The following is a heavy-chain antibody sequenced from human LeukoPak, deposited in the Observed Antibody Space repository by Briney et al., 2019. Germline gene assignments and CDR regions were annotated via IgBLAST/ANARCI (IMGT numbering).Heavy chain of an antibody. Sequence: ASVKVSCKSSGYTFTGYYMHWVRQAPGQGLEWMGWINPNSGGTNYAQKFQGSVTMTRDTSISTAYMELSRLRSDDTAVYYCARASGSNDAFDIWGQGIMVTVSS. CDR3: ARASGSNDAFDI. V-gene: IGHV1-2*02. CDR2: INPNSGGT. D-gene: IGHD1-26*01. CDR1: GYTFTGYY. J-gene: IGHJ3*02.